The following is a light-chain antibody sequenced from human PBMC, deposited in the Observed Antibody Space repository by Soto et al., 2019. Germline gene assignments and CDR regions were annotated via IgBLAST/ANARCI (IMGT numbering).Light chain of an antibody. J-gene: IGKJ1*01. CDR3: QQYNNLPRT. CDR1: QSVSGN. V-gene: IGKV3-15*01. Sequence: EIVMTQSPATLSVSPGERATLSCRASQSVSGNLAWYQQKPGQAPRLLIYGASTRATGIPARFSGSGSGTEFTLTISSLQSEEFAVYYCQQYNNLPRTFGQGTKVEIK. CDR2: GAS.